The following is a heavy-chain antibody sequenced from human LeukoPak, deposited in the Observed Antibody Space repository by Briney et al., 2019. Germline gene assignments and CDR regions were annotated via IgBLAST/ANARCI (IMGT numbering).Heavy chain of an antibody. CDR3: ARGLSPIDY. J-gene: IGHJ4*02. CDR1: GYTFTGYD. CDR2: MNPDSDNA. Sequence: ASVKVSCKASGYTFTGYDISWVRQATGQGLEWLGWMNPDSDNAGYAQKFQGRVTMSRNTSISTAYMELSSLRSEDTAVYYCARGLSPIDYWGQGTLVTVSS. V-gene: IGHV1-8*01.